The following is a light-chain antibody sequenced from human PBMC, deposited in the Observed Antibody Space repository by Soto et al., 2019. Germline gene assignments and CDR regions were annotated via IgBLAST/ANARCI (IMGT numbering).Light chain of an antibody. CDR3: KSYAGSTTYV. V-gene: IGLV2-8*01. CDR1: KSDIGVYDF. CDR2: EVV. J-gene: IGLJ1*01. Sequence: QSALTQPPSASGSPGQSVTISCTGTKSDIGVYDFVSWYQHHPGKAPRLIIYEVVQRPSGVPDRFSGSKSGNTASLTVSGLQAADEADYFCKSYAGSTTYVFGSGTKRTVL.